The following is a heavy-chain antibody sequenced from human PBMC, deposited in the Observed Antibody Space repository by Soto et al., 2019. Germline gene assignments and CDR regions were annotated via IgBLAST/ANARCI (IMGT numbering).Heavy chain of an antibody. J-gene: IGHJ4*02. CDR3: GRDANYRRY. CDR2: INHSGST. D-gene: IGHD3-10*01. CDR1: CWPFSGYH. V-gene: IGHV4-34*01. Sequence: PSEPLDLTFAVYCWPFSGYHWSGIRQPPGRGLEWIGEINHSGSTNYNPSLKSRVTISVDTSKKQFSLKLSSVTAADTAAYYCGRDANYRRYWGQGNMVTVSS.